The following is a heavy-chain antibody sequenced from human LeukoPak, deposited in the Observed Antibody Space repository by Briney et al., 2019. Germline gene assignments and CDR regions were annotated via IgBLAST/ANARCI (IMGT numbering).Heavy chain of an antibody. CDR2: ISSSSSYI. CDR3: ARDYYSSGSYYYYYYYGMDV. CDR1: GFTFSSYS. Sequence: GGSLRLSCAASGFTFSSYSMNWVRQAPGKGLEWVSSISSSSSYIYYADSVKGRFTISRDNAKNSLYLQMNSLRAEDTAVYYCARDYYSSGSYYYYYYYGMDVWGQGTTVTVSS. V-gene: IGHV3-21*01. D-gene: IGHD3-10*01. J-gene: IGHJ6*02.